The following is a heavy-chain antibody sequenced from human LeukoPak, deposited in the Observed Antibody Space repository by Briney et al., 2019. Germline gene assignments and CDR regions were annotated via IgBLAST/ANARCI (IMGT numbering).Heavy chain of an antibody. CDR1: GGSISSGDYY. CDR3: ARYSPDDYDDYYFDY. Sequence: SETLSLTCTVSGGSISSGDYYWSWIRQPPGKGLEWIGYIYYSGSTYYNPSLKSRVTISVDTSKNQFSLKLSSVTAADTAVYYCARYSPDDYDDYYFDYWGQGTLVTVSS. V-gene: IGHV4-30-4*01. CDR2: IYYSGST. J-gene: IGHJ4*02. D-gene: IGHD4-17*01.